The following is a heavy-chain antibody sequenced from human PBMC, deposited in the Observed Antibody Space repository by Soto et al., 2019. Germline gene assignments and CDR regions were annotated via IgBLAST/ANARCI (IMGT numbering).Heavy chain of an antibody. D-gene: IGHD3-16*01. J-gene: IGHJ5*02. CDR3: ATLQRGYDYIWGSLEGFDP. Sequence: ASVKVSCKASGYTFTSYGISWVRQAPGQGLEWMGWISAYNGNTNYAQKLQGRVTMTTDTSTSTAYMELRSLRSDDTAVYYCATLQRGYDYIWGSLEGFDPWGQGTLVTVSS. V-gene: IGHV1-18*01. CDR2: ISAYNGNT. CDR1: GYTFTSYG.